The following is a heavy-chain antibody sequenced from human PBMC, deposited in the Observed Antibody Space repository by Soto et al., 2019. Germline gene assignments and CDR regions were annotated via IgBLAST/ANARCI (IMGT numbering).Heavy chain of an antibody. CDR2: ISGSGDRT. J-gene: IGHJ4*02. CDR3: VRERSGYSYADS. V-gene: IGHV3-23*01. D-gene: IGHD5-18*01. Sequence: EVQLLDSGGGLVQPGGSLRLSCAASGFTFSDYAMSWLRQPPGKGLEWVSAISGSGDRTYYADSVKGRFTISRDNSKNTLYLQMNSLRAEDSAVYYCVRERSGYSYADSWGQGTLVTASS. CDR1: GFTFSDYA.